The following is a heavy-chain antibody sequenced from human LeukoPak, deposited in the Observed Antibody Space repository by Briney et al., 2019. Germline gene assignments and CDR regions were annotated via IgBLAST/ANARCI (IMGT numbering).Heavy chain of an antibody. Sequence: PGGSLRLSCAASGFTFSTYWMHWVRQAPGTGLVWVSRINSDGSSTNYADSVKGRFTISRDNAKNTLYLQMNSLRVEDTAVYYCARETYYYGSSGYYLELFDYWGQGTLVTVSS. CDR3: ARETYYYGSSGYYLELFDY. CDR1: GFTFSTYW. D-gene: IGHD3-22*01. V-gene: IGHV3-74*01. J-gene: IGHJ4*02. CDR2: INSDGSST.